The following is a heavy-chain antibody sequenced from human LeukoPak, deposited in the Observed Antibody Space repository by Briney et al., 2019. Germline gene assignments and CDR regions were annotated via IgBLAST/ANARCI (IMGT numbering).Heavy chain of an antibody. CDR1: GYSFTSYY. CDR2: INPSGGST. Sequence: GESLKISCKGSGYSFTSYYMHWVRQAPGQGLEWMGIINPSGGSTSYAQKFQGRVTMTRDTSTSTVYMELSSLRSEDTAVYYCARGHDFWSGYPGAFDYWGQGTLVTVSS. J-gene: IGHJ4*02. V-gene: IGHV1-46*01. D-gene: IGHD3-3*01. CDR3: ARGHDFWSGYPGAFDY.